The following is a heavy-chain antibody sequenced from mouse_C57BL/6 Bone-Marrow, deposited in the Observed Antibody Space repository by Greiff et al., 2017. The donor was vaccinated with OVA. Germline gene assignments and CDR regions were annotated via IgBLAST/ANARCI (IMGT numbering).Heavy chain of an antibody. J-gene: IGHJ2*01. CDR2: IYPGSGST. CDR3: ARIPFYYYGSSYH. V-gene: IGHV1-55*01. CDR1: GYTFTSYW. Sequence: QVQLQQPGAELVKPGASVKMSCKASGYTFTSYWITWVKQRPGQGLEWIGDIYPGSGSTNYNEKFKSKATLTVDTSSSTAYMQLSSLTSEDSAVYDCARIPFYYYGSSYHWGQGTTLTVSA. D-gene: IGHD1-1*01.